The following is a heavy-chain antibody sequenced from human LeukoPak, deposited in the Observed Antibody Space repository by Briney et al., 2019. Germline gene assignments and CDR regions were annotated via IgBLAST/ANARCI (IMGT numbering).Heavy chain of an antibody. D-gene: IGHD3-10*01. J-gene: IGHJ5*02. CDR2: IYPGDSDT. Sequence: GESLKISCKGSGYSFTSYWIGWVRQMPGKGLEWMGIIYPGDSDTRYSPSFQGQVTISADKSISTAYLQWSSLKASDTAMYYCARLWITMVQGVISWFDPWGQGTLVTVSS. CDR3: ARLWITMVQGVISWFDP. CDR1: GYSFTSYW. V-gene: IGHV5-51*01.